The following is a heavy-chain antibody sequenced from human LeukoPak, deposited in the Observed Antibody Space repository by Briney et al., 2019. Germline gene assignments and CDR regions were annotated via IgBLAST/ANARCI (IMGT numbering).Heavy chain of an antibody. CDR1: GFTFSSYS. Sequence: GGSLRLSCAASGFTFSSYSMNWVRQAPGKGLEWVLSISSSNNYIYYADSVKGRFTISRDNAKNSLYLQMNSLRAEDTAVYYCARVGELAPIDYWGQGILVTVSS. CDR3: ARVGELAPIDY. D-gene: IGHD6-13*01. CDR2: ISSSNNYI. J-gene: IGHJ4*02. V-gene: IGHV3-21*01.